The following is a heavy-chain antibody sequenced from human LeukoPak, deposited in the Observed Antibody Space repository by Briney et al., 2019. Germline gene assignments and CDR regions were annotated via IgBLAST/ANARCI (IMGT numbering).Heavy chain of an antibody. D-gene: IGHD7-27*01. V-gene: IGHV3-23*01. J-gene: IGHJ4*02. CDR1: GFTFSTYT. CDR3: AIDPNWGTHS. Sequence: GGSLRLSCAASGFTFSTYTMYWVRHPPGEGLEWVSIIGSSGGGIHYADSVKGRFTISRDNSKNALYLQMNSLRVEDTAVYYCAIDPNWGTHSWGQGVLVTVSS. CDR2: IGSSGGGI.